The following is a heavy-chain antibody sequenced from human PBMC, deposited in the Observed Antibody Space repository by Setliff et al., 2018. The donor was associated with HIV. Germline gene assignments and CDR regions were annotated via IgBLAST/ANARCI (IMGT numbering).Heavy chain of an antibody. CDR3: ARDGFWSGYIDY. V-gene: IGHV4-4*07. CDR1: GGSIRSYY. J-gene: IGHJ4*02. Sequence: SETLSLTCTVSGGSIRSYYWNWIRQPAGKGLEWIGRLFTSGSTNYNPSLKSRVTMSVDTSKNQFSLKLSSVTAADTAVYYCARDGFWSGYIDYWGQGTLVTVSS. D-gene: IGHD3-3*01. CDR2: LFTSGST.